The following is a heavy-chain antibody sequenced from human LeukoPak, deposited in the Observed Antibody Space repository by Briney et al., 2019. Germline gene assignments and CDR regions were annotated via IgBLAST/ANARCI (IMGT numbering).Heavy chain of an antibody. CDR2: INHRGST. J-gene: IGHJ4*02. Sequence: SETLSLTCAVYGGSFSGYYWSWIRQPPGKGLEWIGEINHRGSTNYNPSLKSRVTISIDTSKNQFSLKLSSVTAADTAVYYCARDRGSGWSVDYWGQGTLVTVSS. CDR3: ARDRGSGWSVDY. V-gene: IGHV4-34*01. D-gene: IGHD6-19*01. CDR1: GGSFSGYY.